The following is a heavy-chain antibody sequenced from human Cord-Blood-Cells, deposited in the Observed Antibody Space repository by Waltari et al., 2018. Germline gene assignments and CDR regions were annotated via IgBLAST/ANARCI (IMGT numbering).Heavy chain of an antibody. CDR1: GYTFTSYY. J-gene: IGHJ6*03. CDR2: INPSGGST. D-gene: IGHD2-2*01. Sequence: QVQLVQSGAEVKKPGASVKVSCKASGYTFTSYYMHWVRQAPGQGLEWMGRINPSGGSTSYAQKFQGRVTMTRDTSTSTVYMELSSLRSEDTAVYYCASHTTAAITDYYYYMDVWGKGTTVTVSS. V-gene: IGHV1-46*01. CDR3: ASHTTAAITDYYYYMDV.